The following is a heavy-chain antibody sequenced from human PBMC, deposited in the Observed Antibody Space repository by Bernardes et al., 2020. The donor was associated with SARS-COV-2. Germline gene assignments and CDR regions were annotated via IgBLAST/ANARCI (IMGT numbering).Heavy chain of an antibody. Sequence: GGSLRLSCAASGFTFSSYGMHWVRQAPGKGLEWLAVISYDGSNKYYADSVKGRFTISRDNSKNTLYLQMNSLRAEDTAVYYCAKDRGYYDFWSGYLGNSYHYYYGMDVWGQGTTVTVSS. V-gene: IGHV3-30*18. CDR2: ISYDGSNK. CDR3: AKDRGYYDFWSGYLGNSYHYYYGMDV. D-gene: IGHD3-3*01. J-gene: IGHJ6*02. CDR1: GFTFSSYG.